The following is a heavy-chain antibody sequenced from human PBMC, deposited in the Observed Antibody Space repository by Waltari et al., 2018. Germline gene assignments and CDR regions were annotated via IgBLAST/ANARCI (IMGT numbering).Heavy chain of an antibody. D-gene: IGHD6-13*01. Sequence: QVQLVESGGGVVQPGRSLRLSCAASGFTFSSYAMHWVRQAPGKGLEWVAVIAYDGSNKYYADSGKGRFTISRDNSKNTLYLQMNSLRAEDTAVYYCARDMYSSSWYVFGYWGQGTLVTVSS. CDR3: ARDMYSSSWYVFGY. J-gene: IGHJ4*02. CDR1: GFTFSSYA. V-gene: IGHV3-30-3*01. CDR2: IAYDGSNK.